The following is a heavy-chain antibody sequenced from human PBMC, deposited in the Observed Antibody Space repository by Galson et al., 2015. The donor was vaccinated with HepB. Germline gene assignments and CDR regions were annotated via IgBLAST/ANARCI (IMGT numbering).Heavy chain of an antibody. J-gene: IGHJ6*02. Sequence: SLRLSCAASGFTFSSYSMNWVRQAPGKGLEWVSSISSSSSYIYYADSVKGRFTISRDNAKNSLYLQMNSLRAEDTAVYYCARVTHYYDSSGYVLYYYYGMDVWGQGTTVTVSS. CDR1: GFTFSSYS. CDR2: ISSSSSYI. CDR3: ARVTHYYDSSGYVLYYYYGMDV. D-gene: IGHD3-22*01. V-gene: IGHV3-21*01.